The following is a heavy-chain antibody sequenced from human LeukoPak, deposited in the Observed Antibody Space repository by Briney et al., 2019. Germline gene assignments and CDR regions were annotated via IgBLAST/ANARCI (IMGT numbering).Heavy chain of an antibody. D-gene: IGHD3-22*01. V-gene: IGHV1-69*05. CDR1: GGTFSSYA. J-gene: IGHJ4*02. Sequence: ASVKVSCKASGGTFSSYAISWVRQAPGQGLEWMGGIIPIFGTANYAQKFQGRVTITTDESTSTAYMELSSLRSEDTAVYYCARARPDYCDSSGYSTSPYFDYWGQGTLVTVSS. CDR2: IIPIFGTA. CDR3: ARARPDYCDSSGYSTSPYFDY.